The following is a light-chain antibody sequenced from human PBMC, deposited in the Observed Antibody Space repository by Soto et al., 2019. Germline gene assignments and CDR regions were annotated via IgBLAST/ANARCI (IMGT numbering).Light chain of an antibody. J-gene: IGKJ1*01. CDR1: QSVSRN. V-gene: IGKV3-15*01. CDR2: GAS. CDR3: QQYNNWPRT. Sequence: ERVMRQSPATVSVSPGERDTLSCGASQSVSRNSAWYQQKPGQAPRLLIYGASTRATGIPARFSGSGSGTEFTLTISSLQSEDFAVYYCQQYNNWPRTFGQGTKVEIK.